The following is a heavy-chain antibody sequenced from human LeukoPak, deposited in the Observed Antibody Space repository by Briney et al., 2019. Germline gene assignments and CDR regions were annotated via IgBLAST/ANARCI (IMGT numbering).Heavy chain of an antibody. CDR2: IIPIFGTA. Sequence: AASVKVSCKASGGTFSSYAISWVRQAPGQGLEWMGGIIPIFGTANYAQKFQGRVTITADESTSTAYMELRSLRSDDTAVYYCARVSTVFYGMDVWGQGTTVTVSS. CDR3: ARVSTVFYGMDV. V-gene: IGHV1-69*01. J-gene: IGHJ6*02. CDR1: GGTFSSYA. D-gene: IGHD4-17*01.